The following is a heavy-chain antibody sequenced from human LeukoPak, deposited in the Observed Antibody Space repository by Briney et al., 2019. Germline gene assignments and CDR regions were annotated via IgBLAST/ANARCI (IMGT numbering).Heavy chain of an antibody. CDR2: ISSSSSYI. CDR1: GFTFSSYS. J-gene: IGHJ6*02. D-gene: IGHD5-18*01. Sequence: PGGSLRLSYAASGFTFSSYSMNWVRQPPGKGLEWVSSISSSSSYIYYADSVKGRFTISRDNAKNSLYLQMNSLRAEDTAVYYCAGGYSYGPGRYYYYGMDVWGQGTTVTVSS. CDR3: AGGYSYGPGRYYYYGMDV. V-gene: IGHV3-21*01.